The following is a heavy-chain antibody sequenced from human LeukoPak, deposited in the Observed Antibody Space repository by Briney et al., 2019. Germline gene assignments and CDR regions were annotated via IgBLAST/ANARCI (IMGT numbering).Heavy chain of an antibody. CDR1: GGSISSGGYF. J-gene: IGHJ4*02. Sequence: SETLSLTCTVSGGSISSGGYFWSWIRQHPGKGLEWIGYIYYSGSTYYHPPLKSRVTISVDTSKNQFSLKLSSVTAADTAVYYCARGSSGYYQPRHFDYWGQGTLVTVSS. CDR2: IYYSGST. V-gene: IGHV4-31*03. CDR3: ARGSSGYYQPRHFDY. D-gene: IGHD3-22*01.